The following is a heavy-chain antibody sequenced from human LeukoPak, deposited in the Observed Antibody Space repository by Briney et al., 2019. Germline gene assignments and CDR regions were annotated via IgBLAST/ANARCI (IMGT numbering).Heavy chain of an antibody. J-gene: IGHJ4*02. Sequence: ASVKVSCKPSGYMFSMYGINWVRQAPGQGLEWMGWISPYSGDTNYAQNLQGRVTMTTDTSTSTAYMELRSLRSDDTAVYYCARSKRLDLVDFWGQGTLVSVSS. V-gene: IGHV1-18*01. CDR3: ARSKRLDLVDF. CDR2: ISPYSGDT. CDR1: GYMFSMYG. D-gene: IGHD1-1*01.